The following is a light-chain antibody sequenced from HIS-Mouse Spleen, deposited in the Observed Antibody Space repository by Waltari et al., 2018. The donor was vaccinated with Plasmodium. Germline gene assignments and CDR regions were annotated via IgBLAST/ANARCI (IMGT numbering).Light chain of an antibody. CDR3: QQRSNWPPWT. V-gene: IGKV3-11*01. Sequence: EIVLTQSPATLPLSPGERATLSCRASQSVSSDLAWYQQKPGQAPRLLIYDASNRATGIPARFSGSGSGTDFTLTISSLEPEDFAVYYCQQRSNWPPWTFGQGTKVEIK. J-gene: IGKJ1*01. CDR1: QSVSSD. CDR2: DAS.